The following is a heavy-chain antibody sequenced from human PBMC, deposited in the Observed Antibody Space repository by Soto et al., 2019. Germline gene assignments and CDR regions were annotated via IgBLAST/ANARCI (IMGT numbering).Heavy chain of an antibody. Sequence: ASVKVSCKASGYTFTSYAMHWVRQAPGQRLEWMGWINAGNGNTKYSQKFQGRVTITRDTSASTAYLQWSSLKASDTAMYYCARDNPHSSSSSEFDYWGQGTLVTVSS. J-gene: IGHJ4*02. CDR3: ARDNPHSSSSSEFDY. V-gene: IGHV1-3*01. CDR1: GYTFTSYA. D-gene: IGHD6-6*01. CDR2: INAGNGNT.